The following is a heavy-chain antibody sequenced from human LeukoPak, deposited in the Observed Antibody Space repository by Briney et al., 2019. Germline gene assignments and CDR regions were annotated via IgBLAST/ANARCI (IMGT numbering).Heavy chain of an antibody. CDR3: ARSRLGYDSSGYYYYSIYYFDY. Sequence: SETLSLTCTVSGYSISSGYYWSWIRQPPGKGLEWIGYIYYSGSTNYNPSLKSRVTISVDTSKNQFSLKLSSVTAADTAVYYCARSRLGYDSSGYYYYSIYYFDYWGQGTLVTVSS. J-gene: IGHJ4*02. CDR1: GYSISSGYY. CDR2: IYYSGST. D-gene: IGHD3-22*01. V-gene: IGHV4-61*01.